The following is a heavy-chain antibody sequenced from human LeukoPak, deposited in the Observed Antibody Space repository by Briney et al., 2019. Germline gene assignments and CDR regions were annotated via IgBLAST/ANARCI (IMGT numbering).Heavy chain of an antibody. Sequence: SETLSLTCTVSGGSISNRGGFYWSWIRQHPGDGLEWIGFISYRGSTYYNPSLKSRVSMSVDTSRSQFSLRLTSVTDEDTAVYYCARISQSSGGFYYWGQGTLVTVSS. V-gene: IGHV4-31*02. D-gene: IGHD2-15*01. CDR3: ARISQSSGGFYY. J-gene: IGHJ4*02. CDR2: ISYRGST. CDR1: GGSISNRGGFY.